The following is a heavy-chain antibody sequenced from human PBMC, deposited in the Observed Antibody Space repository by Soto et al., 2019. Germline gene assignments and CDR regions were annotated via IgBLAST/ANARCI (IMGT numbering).Heavy chain of an antibody. CDR1: GFTFGNYW. J-gene: IGHJ4*02. CDR3: ATAEVDY. V-gene: IGHV3-74*01. CDR2: MNRDGSTT. Sequence: EVQLVESGGGLVQPGGSLRLSCAASGFTFGNYWMHWVRQAPGKGLEWVSRMNRDGSTTNYADSVKGRFTVSRDNARNTLHLQMNSLRAEDTAVYYCATAEVDYWGPGTLVTVSS.